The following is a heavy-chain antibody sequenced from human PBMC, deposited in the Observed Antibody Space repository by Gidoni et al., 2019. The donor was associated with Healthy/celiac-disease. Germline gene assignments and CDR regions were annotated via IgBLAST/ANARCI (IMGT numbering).Heavy chain of an antibody. V-gene: IGHV3-11*06. D-gene: IGHD6-6*01. Sequence: QVQLVESGGGLVKPGGSLRLSCAASGFTFSDYYMGWIRQAPGKGLEGVSYISSSSSYTNYADSVKGRFTISRDNAKNSLYLQMNSLRAEDTAVYYCARDSSSSYETPIDYWGQGTLVTVSS. CDR1: GFTFSDYY. J-gene: IGHJ4*02. CDR2: ISSSSSYT. CDR3: ARDSSSSYETPIDY.